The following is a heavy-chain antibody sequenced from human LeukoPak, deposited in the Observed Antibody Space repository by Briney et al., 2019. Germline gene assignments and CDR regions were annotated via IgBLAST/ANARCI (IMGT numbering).Heavy chain of an antibody. CDR2: ISSSSSYI. CDR3: ARSGTGTNYYYYMAV. Sequence: GGSLRLSCAASGFTFSDYSMNWVRQAPGKGLEWVSSISSSSSYIYYADSVKGRFTISRDNAKNSLYLQMNSLRAEDTAVYYCARSGTGTNYYYYMAVWGKGTTVTVSS. D-gene: IGHD1-7*01. J-gene: IGHJ6*03. V-gene: IGHV3-21*01. CDR1: GFTFSDYS.